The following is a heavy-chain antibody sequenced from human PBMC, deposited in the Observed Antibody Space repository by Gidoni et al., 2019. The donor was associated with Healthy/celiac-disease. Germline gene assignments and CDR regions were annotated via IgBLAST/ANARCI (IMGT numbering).Heavy chain of an antibody. CDR3: ARDSSYRTVVTQD. D-gene: IGHD2-21*02. J-gene: IGHJ4*02. Sequence: QVQLQESGPGLVKPSQTLSLTCTVSGGSISSGSYYLSWIRQPAGKGLGWIGRIYPSGSTNYNPSLKSRVTISGDTSKNQLSLKLSSVTAADTAVYYCARDSSYRTVVTQDWGQGTLVTVSS. CDR2: IYPSGST. CDR1: GGSISSGSYY. V-gene: IGHV4-61*02.